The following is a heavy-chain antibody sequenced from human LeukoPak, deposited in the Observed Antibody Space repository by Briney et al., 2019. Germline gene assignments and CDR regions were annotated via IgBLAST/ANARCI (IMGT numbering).Heavy chain of an antibody. J-gene: IGHJ5*02. CDR2: INHSGST. Sequence: SETLSLTCTVSGGSVSSGSYFWSWIRQPPGKGLEWIGEINHSGSTNYNPSLKSRVTISVDTSKNQFSLKLSSVTAADTAVYYCARGRRFLEWLSWFDPWGQGTLVTVSS. CDR1: GGSVSSGSYF. CDR3: ARGRRFLEWLSWFDP. V-gene: IGHV4-39*07. D-gene: IGHD3-3*01.